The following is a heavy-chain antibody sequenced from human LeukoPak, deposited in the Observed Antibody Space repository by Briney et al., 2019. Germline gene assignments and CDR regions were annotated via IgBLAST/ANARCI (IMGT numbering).Heavy chain of an antibody. V-gene: IGHV4-30-2*01. CDR2: IYHGEST. Sequence: PSETLSLTCTASGGSISSGGYQWSWIRQPPGKGLEWIGYIYHGESTYYNPSLKSRVTVSADRSKNQFSLKMSSMTAADTAVYYCARGGSSSWYPFDYWGQGTLVTVSS. CDR3: ARGGSSSWYPFDY. CDR1: GGSISSGGYQ. D-gene: IGHD6-13*01. J-gene: IGHJ4*02.